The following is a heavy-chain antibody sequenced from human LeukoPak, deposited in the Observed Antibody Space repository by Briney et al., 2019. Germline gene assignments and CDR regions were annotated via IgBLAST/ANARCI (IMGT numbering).Heavy chain of an antibody. D-gene: IGHD2-2*01. CDR3: AKDRHAPGRYCSSTSCFPFDS. Sequence: GGSLRLSCVVSGFTFSSYAMSWVRQAPGKGLEWVSGISGSGGSTYYADPVKGRFTISRDNTKNTLYLQMNSLRAEDTAVYYCAKDRHAPGRYCSSTSCFPFDSGGQGTLVTVSS. J-gene: IGHJ5*01. CDR2: ISGSGGST. CDR1: GFTFSSYA. V-gene: IGHV3-23*01.